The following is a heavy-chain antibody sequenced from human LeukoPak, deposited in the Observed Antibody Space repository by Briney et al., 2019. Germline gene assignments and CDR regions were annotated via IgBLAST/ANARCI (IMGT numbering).Heavy chain of an antibody. CDR1: GYNFTNYW. CDR3: ARRVGVGFGELFHVDY. D-gene: IGHD3-10*01. Sequence: GQSLKISCKGSGYNFTNYWIGWVRQIPGKGLEWMGSIYPGDSNTRYSPSFQGQVTISADKSISTAYLQWSSLKASDTAMYYCARRVGVGFGELFHVDYWGQGTLVTVSS. J-gene: IGHJ4*02. V-gene: IGHV5-51*01. CDR2: IYPGDSNT.